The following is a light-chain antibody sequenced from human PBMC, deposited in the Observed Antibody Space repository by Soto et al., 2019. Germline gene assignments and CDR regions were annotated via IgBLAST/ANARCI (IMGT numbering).Light chain of an antibody. V-gene: IGLV2-8*01. J-gene: IGLJ2*01. CDR2: DVS. CDR3: CSYAGSNNLL. CDR1: SSDVGGYNY. Sequence: QSALTQPPSASGSPGQSVTVSCTGTSSDVGGYNYVSWYQQHPGKAPKLMIYDVSKWPSGVPDRFSGSKSGNTASLTVSGLQAEDEADYYCCSYAGSNNLLFGGGTKLTVL.